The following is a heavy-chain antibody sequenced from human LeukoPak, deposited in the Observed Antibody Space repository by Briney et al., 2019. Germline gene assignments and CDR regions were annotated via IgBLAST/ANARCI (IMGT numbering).Heavy chain of an antibody. CDR1: GGSISSYY. J-gene: IGHJ5*02. CDR2: IYTSGST. CDR3: ARVHRYCSGGSCFWFDP. V-gene: IGHV4-4*07. D-gene: IGHD2-15*01. Sequence: SETLSLTCTVSGGSISSYYWSWIRQPAGKRLEWIGRIYTSGSTNYNPSLKSRVTMSVDTSKNQFSLKLSSVTAADTAVYYCARVHRYCSGGSCFWFDPWGQGTLVTVSS.